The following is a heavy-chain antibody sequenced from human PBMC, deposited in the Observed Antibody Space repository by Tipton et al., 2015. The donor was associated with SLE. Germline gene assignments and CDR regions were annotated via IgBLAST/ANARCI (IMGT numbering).Heavy chain of an antibody. CDR1: GAAISAYY. CDR2: ISYDGRT. D-gene: IGHD7-27*01. Sequence: LRLSCSVSGAAISAYYWSWIRQHPGKGLEWIGFISYDGRTKYNPSLKSRVTISLDTSKTQFFLRLSSVTAADTAVYFCARGPNWGLDDAFDIWGQGTMVSVSS. V-gene: IGHV4-31*03. CDR3: ARGPNWGLDDAFDI. J-gene: IGHJ3*02.